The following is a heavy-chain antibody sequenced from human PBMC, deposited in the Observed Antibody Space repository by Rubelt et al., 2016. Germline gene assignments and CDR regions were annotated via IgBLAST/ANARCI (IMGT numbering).Heavy chain of an antibody. CDR2: ISSSSSYI. V-gene: IGHV3-21*01. J-gene: IGHJ4*02. Sequence: EVQLVESGGGLVQPGGSLRLSCSASGFTVSSNYMSWVRQAPGKGLEWVSSISSSSSYIYYADSVKGRFNISRDNAKNSLYLQMNSLRAEDTAVYYCARVVPAAPFDYWGQGTLVTVSS. CDR3: ARVVPAAPFDY. CDR1: GFTVSSNY. D-gene: IGHD2-2*01.